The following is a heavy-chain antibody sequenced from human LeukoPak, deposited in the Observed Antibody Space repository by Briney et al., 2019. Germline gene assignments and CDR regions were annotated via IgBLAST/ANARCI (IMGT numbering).Heavy chain of an antibody. D-gene: IGHD3-22*01. CDR2: ISGSGGST. Sequence: GGSLRLSCAASGFTFSSYAMSWVRQAPGKGLEWVSAISGSGGSTYYADSVKGRFTISRDNSKNTLYLQMDSLRAEDTAVYYCAKGCSGYYFRYFDYWGQGNLVTVSS. CDR3: AKGCSGYYFRYFDY. CDR1: GFTFSSYA. V-gene: IGHV3-23*01. J-gene: IGHJ4*02.